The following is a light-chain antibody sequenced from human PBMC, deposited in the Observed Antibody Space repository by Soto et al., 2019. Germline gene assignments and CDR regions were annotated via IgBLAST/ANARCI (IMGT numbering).Light chain of an antibody. V-gene: IGLV3-21*04. Sequence: SYELTQPPSVSVAPGKTARITCGGNNIGSKSVHWYQQKPGQAPVLVIYYDSDRPSGIPERFSGYNSGNTATLTISRVEAGDEADYYCQVWDSSSDHRYVFGTGTKLTVL. CDR2: YDS. CDR1: NIGSKS. CDR3: QVWDSSSDHRYV. J-gene: IGLJ1*01.